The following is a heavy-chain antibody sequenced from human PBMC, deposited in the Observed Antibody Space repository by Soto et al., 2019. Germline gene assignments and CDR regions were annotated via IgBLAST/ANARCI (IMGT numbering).Heavy chain of an antibody. CDR2: IIPIFGTA. CDR3: ARERTTVTTGPNWFDP. CDR1: GGTFSSYA. D-gene: IGHD4-4*01. V-gene: IGHV1-69*06. J-gene: IGHJ5*02. Sequence: QVQLVQSGAEVKKPGSSVKVSCKASGGTFSSYAISWVPQAPGQGLEWMGGIIPIFGTANYAQKFQGRVTITADKSTSTAYMELSSLRSEDTAVYYCARERTTVTTGPNWFDPWGQGTLVTVSS.